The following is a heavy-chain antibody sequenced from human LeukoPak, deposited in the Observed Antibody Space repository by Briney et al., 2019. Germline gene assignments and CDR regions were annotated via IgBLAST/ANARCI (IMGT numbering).Heavy chain of an antibody. CDR2: INHSGST. J-gene: IGHJ4*02. CDR1: GGSFSGYY. V-gene: IGHV4-34*01. D-gene: IGHD2-15*01. CDR3: ARGVHCSGGSCYFY. Sequence: KSSETLCLTCAVYGGSFSGYYWSWIRQPPGKGLEWIGEINHSGSTNYNPSLKSRVTISVDTSKNQFSLKLSSVTAADTAVYYCARGVHCSGGSCYFYWGQGTLVTVSS.